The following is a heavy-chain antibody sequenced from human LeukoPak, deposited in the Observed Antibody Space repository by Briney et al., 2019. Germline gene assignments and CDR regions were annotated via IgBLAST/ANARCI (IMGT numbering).Heavy chain of an antibody. J-gene: IGHJ4*02. CDR2: ISGSGGST. D-gene: IGHD4-11*01. V-gene: IGHV3-23*01. Sequence: PGGSLRLSCAASGFTFSSYAMSWVRQAPGKGLEWVSAISGSGGSTYYADSVKGRFTISRDNAKNSLYLQMNSLRAEDTAVYYCARDMGDDYRRDFDYWGQGTLVTVSS. CDR3: ARDMGDDYRRDFDY. CDR1: GFTFSSYA.